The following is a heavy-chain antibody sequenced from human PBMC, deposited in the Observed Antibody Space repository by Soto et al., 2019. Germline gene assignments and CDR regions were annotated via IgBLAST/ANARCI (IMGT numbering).Heavy chain of an antibody. Sequence: EVQLVESGGGLVQPGGSLRLSCAASGFTVSSNYMSWVPQAPGKGLEWVSVIYSGGSTFYADSVKGRFTISRHNSKNTLYLQMNSLRAEGTGVYYWARDSSPGVAGRYFDLWGRGTLVTVSS. D-gene: IGHD2-21*01. CDR3: ARDSSPGVAGRYFDL. V-gene: IGHV3-53*04. J-gene: IGHJ2*01. CDR2: IYSGGST. CDR1: GFTVSSNY.